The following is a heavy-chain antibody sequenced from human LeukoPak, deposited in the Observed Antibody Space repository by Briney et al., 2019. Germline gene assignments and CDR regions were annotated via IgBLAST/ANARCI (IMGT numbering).Heavy chain of an antibody. CDR3: ARSPRGTVVTPDAFDI. V-gene: IGHV3-7*01. CDR2: IKQDGSEK. D-gene: IGHD4-23*01. CDR1: GFTFSSYW. Sequence: GSLRLSCAASGFTFSSYWMSWVRQAPGKGLEWVANIKQDGSEKYYVDSVKGRFTISRDNAKNSLYLQMNSLRAEDTAVYYCARSPRGTVVTPDAFDIWGQGTMVTVSS. J-gene: IGHJ3*02.